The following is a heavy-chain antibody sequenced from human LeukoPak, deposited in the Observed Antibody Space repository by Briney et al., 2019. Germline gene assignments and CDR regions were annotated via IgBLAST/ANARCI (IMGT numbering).Heavy chain of an antibody. J-gene: IGHJ4*02. CDR2: ISYDGSNE. CDR1: GFTFSSSA. D-gene: IGHD1-26*01. CDR3: ARDQSYSLQFDY. Sequence: PGRSLTLSCAASGFTFSSSAMQWVRQPPGKGLEGVAVISYDGSNEYYADSVKGRFTISRDNSKNTLFLQMNSLTAEDTAVYYCARDQSYSLQFDYWGQGTLVTVSS. V-gene: IGHV3-30-3*01.